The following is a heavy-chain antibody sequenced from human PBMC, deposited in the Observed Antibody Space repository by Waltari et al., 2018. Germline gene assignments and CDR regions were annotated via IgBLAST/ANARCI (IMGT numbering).Heavy chain of an antibody. J-gene: IGHJ6*03. CDR1: GGSISSGDYY. Sequence: QVQLQESGPGLVKPSQTLSLTCTVSGGSISSGDYYWSWIRQPPGKGLEWIGYIYYSGSTYYNPSLKSRVTISVDTSKNQFSLKLSSVTAADTAVYYCAKNPYYGSGSYWLGYYYYYMDVWGKGTTVTVSS. D-gene: IGHD3-10*01. CDR3: AKNPYYGSGSYWLGYYYYYMDV. CDR2: IYYSGST. V-gene: IGHV4-30-4*08.